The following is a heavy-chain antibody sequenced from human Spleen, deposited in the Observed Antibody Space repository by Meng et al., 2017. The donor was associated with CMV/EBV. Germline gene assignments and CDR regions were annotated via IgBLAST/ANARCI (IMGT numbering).Heavy chain of an antibody. V-gene: IGHV1-69*05. D-gene: IGHD6-6*01. Sequence: SVKVSCKASGYTFTGYYMHWVRQAPGQGLEWMGGIIPIFGTANYAQKFQGRVTITTDESTSTAYMELSSLRSEDTAVYYCARGEYSSSSRGYYYYYYGMDVWGQGTTVTVSS. CDR1: GYTFTGYY. CDR2: IIPIFGTA. J-gene: IGHJ6*02. CDR3: ARGEYSSSSRGYYYYYYGMDV.